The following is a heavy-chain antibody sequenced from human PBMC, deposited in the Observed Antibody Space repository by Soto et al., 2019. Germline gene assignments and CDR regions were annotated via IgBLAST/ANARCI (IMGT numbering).Heavy chain of an antibody. CDR1: GGSISSGSSY. D-gene: IGHD3-22*01. Sequence: SETLSLTCTVSGGSISSGSSYWGWIRRPPGKGLEWIGSIYYLGNTYYNPSLGGRVSISVDTSKNQSSLKLKSVTAADTPVFSCAGLFPYVSSGYNLNYFGQGTLLTVSS. J-gene: IGHJ4*02. CDR3: AGLFPYVSSGYNLNY. CDR2: IYYLGNT. V-gene: IGHV4-39*01.